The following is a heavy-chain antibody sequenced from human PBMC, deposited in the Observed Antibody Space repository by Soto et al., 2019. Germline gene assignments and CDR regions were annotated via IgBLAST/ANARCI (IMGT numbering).Heavy chain of an antibody. CDR3: ARNPSNYDFWSGSNLYYYYGMDV. CDR2: MNPNSGNT. V-gene: IGHV1-8*01. D-gene: IGHD3-3*01. J-gene: IGHJ6*02. Sequence: ASVKVSCKASGYTFTSYDINWVRQATGQGLEWMGWMNPNSGNTGYAQKFQGRVTMTRNTSISTAYMELSSLRSEDTAVYYCARNPSNYDFWSGSNLYYYYGMDVWGQGTTVTVS. CDR1: GYTFTSYD.